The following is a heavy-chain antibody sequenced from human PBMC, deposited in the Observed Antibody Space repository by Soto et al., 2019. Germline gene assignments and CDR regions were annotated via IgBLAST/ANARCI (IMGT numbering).Heavy chain of an antibody. D-gene: IGHD2-2*01. CDR2: IKSKSDGGTT. CDR3: TPQGRYCSSSSCSDYYRYGMDV. CDR1: GFTFNIAW. V-gene: IGHV3-15*01. Sequence: GGSLRLSCAASGFTFNIAWMSWVRQAPGKGLEWVGRIKSKSDGGTTDYAAPVKGRFTISRDDSKNTLYLQMNSLKTEDTAVYYCTPQGRYCSSSSCSDYYRYGMDVWGQGTTVAVSS. J-gene: IGHJ6*02.